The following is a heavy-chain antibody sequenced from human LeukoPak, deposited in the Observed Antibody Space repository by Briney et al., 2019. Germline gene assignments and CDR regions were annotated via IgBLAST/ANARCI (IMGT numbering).Heavy chain of an antibody. CDR3: ARDVWDYVWGSYRTLNWFDP. V-gene: IGHV4-39*02. D-gene: IGHD3-16*02. J-gene: IGHJ5*02. CDR1: GGSISSSSYY. CDR2: IYYSGST. Sequence: SETLSLTCTVSGGSISSSSYYWGWIRQPPGKGLEWIGSIYYSGSTYYNPSLKSRVTISVDTSKNQFSLKLSSVTAADTAVYYCARDVWDYVWGSYRTLNWFDPWGQGTLVTVSS.